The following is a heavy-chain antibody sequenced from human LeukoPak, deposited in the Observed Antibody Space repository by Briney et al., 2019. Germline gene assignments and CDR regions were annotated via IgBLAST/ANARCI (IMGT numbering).Heavy chain of an antibody. D-gene: IGHD3-9*01. CDR1: GFSLSTSGVG. CDR3: ARSGGGGDIPDP. CDR2: SYWDDDK. Sequence: SGPTLVKPTQTLTLTCTFSGFSLSTSGVGGGWIRQPPGKALEWLALSYWDDDKRYSPSLKSRLTISKDTSKNQVVLTMTKMGPVDTATYSRARSGGGGDIPDPWGQGTLVTVSS. J-gene: IGHJ5*02. V-gene: IGHV2-5*02.